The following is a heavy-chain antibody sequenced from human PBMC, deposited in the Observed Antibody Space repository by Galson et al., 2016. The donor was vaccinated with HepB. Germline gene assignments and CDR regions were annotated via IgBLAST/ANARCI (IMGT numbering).Heavy chain of an antibody. J-gene: IGHJ2*01. CDR2: IFSGGST. Sequence: SLRLSCAASGFTFSSYWMNWVRQAPGKGLQWVSVIFSGGSTYYADSVKGRFTISRDNSKNTLYLQMNSLRAEDTAVYYCASLRFKGFDLWGRGTRVTVSS. CDR3: ASLRFKGFDL. D-gene: IGHD3-3*01. CDR1: GFTFSSYW. V-gene: IGHV3-53*01.